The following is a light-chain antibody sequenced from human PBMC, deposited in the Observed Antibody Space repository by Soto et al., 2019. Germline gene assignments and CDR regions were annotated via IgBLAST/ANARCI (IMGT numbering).Light chain of an antibody. V-gene: IGKV3-20*01. J-gene: IGKJ4*01. Sequence: ENVLTQSPGTLSLSPGERATLSCRASQSISSSYLAWYQQKPGQTPRLLIYHASSRATGIPDRFSGSGSGTDFTLTISRLAPEDFAVYYCQQYGVSLLTFGGGTKVEIK. CDR2: HAS. CDR3: QQYGVSLLT. CDR1: QSISSSY.